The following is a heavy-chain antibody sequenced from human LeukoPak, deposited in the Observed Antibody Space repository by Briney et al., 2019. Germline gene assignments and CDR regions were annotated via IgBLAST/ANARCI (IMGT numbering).Heavy chain of an antibody. D-gene: IGHD6-13*01. J-gene: IGHJ4*02. V-gene: IGHV3-7*01. CDR3: ARGYSSSWYNRFDC. CDR2: IKQDGSEK. CDR1: GFTFSSYW. Sequence: GGSLRLSCAASGFTFSSYWMSWVRQAPGKGLEWVANIKQDGSEKYYVDSVKGRFTISRDNAKNSLFLQMNSLRAEDTAVYYCARGYSSSWYNRFDCWGQGTLVTVSS.